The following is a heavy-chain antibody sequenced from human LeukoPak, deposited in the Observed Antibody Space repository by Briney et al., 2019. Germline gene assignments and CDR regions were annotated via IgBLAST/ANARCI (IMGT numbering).Heavy chain of an antibody. Sequence: SETLSLTCTVSGGSISSYYWSWVRQPPGKGLEWIGYIYYSGTTYYNPSLKSRATISVDTSKNQFSLKLSSVAATDTAVFYCARRVSGVSWYFDLWGRGTLVTVSS. CDR3: ARRVSGVSWYFDL. V-gene: IGHV4-59*08. CDR1: GGSISSYY. CDR2: IYYSGTT. D-gene: IGHD5/OR15-5a*01. J-gene: IGHJ2*01.